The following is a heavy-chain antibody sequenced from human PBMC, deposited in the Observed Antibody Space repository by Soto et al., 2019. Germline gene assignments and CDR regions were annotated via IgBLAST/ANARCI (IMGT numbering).Heavy chain of an antibody. Sequence: QVQLVQSGAEVKKPGASVKVSCKASGYTFTSYGISWVRQAPGQGLEWMGWISAYNGNTNYAQKLQGRVTMTTDTSTSTAYMELRSLRSDDTAVYYCARDRCDYVLGSYRCGYFDYWGQGTLVTVSS. CDR3: ARDRCDYVLGSYRCGYFDY. V-gene: IGHV1-18*01. CDR2: ISAYNGNT. D-gene: IGHD3-16*02. J-gene: IGHJ4*02. CDR1: GYTFTSYG.